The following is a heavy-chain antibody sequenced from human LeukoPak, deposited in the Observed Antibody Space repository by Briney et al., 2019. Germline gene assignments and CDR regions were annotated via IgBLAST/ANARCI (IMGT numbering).Heavy chain of an antibody. V-gene: IGHV3-30*02. Sequence: GGSLRLSCAASGFTFGTYGMHWVRQAPGKGLEWVAFIRYDGSNKYYADSVKGRFTISRDNSKNTLYLQMNSLRAEDTAVYYCAKGPQYYYDTCGEVDYWGQGTLVTVSS. J-gene: IGHJ4*02. D-gene: IGHD3-22*01. CDR3: AKGPQYYYDTCGEVDY. CDR1: GFTFGTYG. CDR2: IRYDGSNK.